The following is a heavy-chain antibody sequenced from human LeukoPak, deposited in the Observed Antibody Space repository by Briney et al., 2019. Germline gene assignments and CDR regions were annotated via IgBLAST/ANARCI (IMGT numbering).Heavy chain of an antibody. J-gene: IGHJ4*02. CDR2: ISSDGSNQ. V-gene: IGHV3-30-3*01. Sequence: GRSLRLSCAASGFTFSNYAIHWVRQAPGKGLEWVAVISSDGSNQYYADSVKGRFTISRDNSKNTLYLQMNSLRAEDTAVYYCARENYCSGGSCFNFDYWGQGTLVTVSS. CDR3: ARENYCSGGSCFNFDY. D-gene: IGHD2-15*01. CDR1: GFTFSNYA.